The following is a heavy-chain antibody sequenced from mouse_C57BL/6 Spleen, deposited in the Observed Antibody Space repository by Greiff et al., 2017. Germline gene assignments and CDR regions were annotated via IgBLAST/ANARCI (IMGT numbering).Heavy chain of an antibody. CDR2: ILPGSGST. V-gene: IGHV1-9*01. CDR3: ARDNSNDAMDY. J-gene: IGHJ4*01. D-gene: IGHD2-5*01. Sequence: VQLQQSGAELMQPGDSVKLSCKATGYTFTGYWIEWVKQRPGHGLEWIGEILPGSGSTNYNEKFKGKATFTANTSSNTAYIQLSSRTTEDSAIDYCARDNSNDAMDYWGQGTSVTVSS. CDR1: GYTFTGYW.